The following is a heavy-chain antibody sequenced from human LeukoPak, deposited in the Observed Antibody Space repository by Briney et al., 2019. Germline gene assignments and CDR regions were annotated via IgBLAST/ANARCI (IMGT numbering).Heavy chain of an antibody. CDR1: GGSISSYY. Sequence: LETLSLTCTVSGGSISSYYWSWIRQPPGKGLEWIGYIYYSGSTNYNPSLKSRVTISVDTSKNQFSLKLSSVTAADTAVYYCARVKVIDAFDIWGQGTMVTVSS. CDR2: IYYSGST. CDR3: ARVKVIDAFDI. V-gene: IGHV4-59*01. J-gene: IGHJ3*02. D-gene: IGHD3-22*01.